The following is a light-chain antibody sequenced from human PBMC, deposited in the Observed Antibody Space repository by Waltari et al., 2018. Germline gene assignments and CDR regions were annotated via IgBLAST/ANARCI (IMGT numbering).Light chain of an antibody. J-gene: IGLJ1*01. CDR3: CSFAGNSYV. V-gene: IGLV2-23*02. Sequence: QSALTQPASTSGSPGQSITISCTGTSTDLGTYNVVSWYQHHPGKAPKLIIYEVRKRPSGISDRFSGSMSGSTASLTISRLQAEDEAEYYCCSFAGNSYVFGTGTKVTVL. CDR1: STDLGTYNV. CDR2: EVR.